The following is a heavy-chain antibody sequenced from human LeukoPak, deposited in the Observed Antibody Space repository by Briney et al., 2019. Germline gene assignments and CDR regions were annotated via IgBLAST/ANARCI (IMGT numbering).Heavy chain of an antibody. CDR1: GYTFTDYY. Sequence: ASVKVSCKTSGYTFTDYYVHWVRQAPGQGLEWLAWINPDSGATNFAQRFQGRVTMTRDTSVSTAYMELSRLRSDDTAVYYCARQSSNYLDYWGQGTLVTVSS. D-gene: IGHD3-3*01. CDR3: ARQSSNYLDY. V-gene: IGHV1-2*02. J-gene: IGHJ4*02. CDR2: INPDSGAT.